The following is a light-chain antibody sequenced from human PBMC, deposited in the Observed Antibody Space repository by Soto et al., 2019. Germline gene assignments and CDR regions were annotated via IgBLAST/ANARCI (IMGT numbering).Light chain of an antibody. V-gene: IGKV1-5*01. Sequence: DIQMTQSPSTLSASVGARVTITCRASQRISSWLAWYQQKPGKAPKLLSYDASSLESGVPSRFSGSGSGTEFALTVSSLQPDDFATYYFQQYNSYSPTFGQGTKVEIK. CDR3: QQYNSYSPT. CDR1: QRISSW. J-gene: IGKJ1*01. CDR2: DAS.